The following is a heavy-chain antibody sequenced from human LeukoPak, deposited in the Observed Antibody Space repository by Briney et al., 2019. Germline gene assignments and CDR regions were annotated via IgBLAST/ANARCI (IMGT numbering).Heavy chain of an antibody. CDR1: GFTFSSYA. D-gene: IGHD2-15*01. CDR3: AKAPGIVVVVAGHLLDY. J-gene: IGHJ4*02. Sequence: GSLKLSCAAFGFTFSSYALSRVRPAPGEGLEWGSAICGSGGSTYYADSVKGRFTISRDNSKNTLYLQMNSLRAEDTAVYYCAKAPGIVVVVAGHLLDYWGQGTLVTVSS. V-gene: IGHV3-23*01. CDR2: ICGSGGST.